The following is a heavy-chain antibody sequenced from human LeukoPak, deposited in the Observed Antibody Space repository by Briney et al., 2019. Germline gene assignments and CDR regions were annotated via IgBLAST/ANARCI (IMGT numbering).Heavy chain of an antibody. CDR1: GGSFSGYY. V-gene: IGHV4-34*01. CDR2: INHSGST. Sequence: SETLSLTCAVYGGSFSGYYWSWILQPPGEGRGWSGEINHSGSTNYNPSLKSRVTISVDNSKNQLSLQLSSLTAADTAVYYCARSPAYCSSPSCYKSFQHWGQGTLVTVSS. CDR3: ARSPAYCSSPSCYKSFQH. D-gene: IGHD2-2*02. J-gene: IGHJ1*01.